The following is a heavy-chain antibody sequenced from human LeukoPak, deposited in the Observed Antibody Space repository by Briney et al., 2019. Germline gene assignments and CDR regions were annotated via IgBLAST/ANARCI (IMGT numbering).Heavy chain of an antibody. CDR1: GGSISSYY. D-gene: IGHD5-12*01. Sequence: SETLSLTCTVSGGSISSYYWSWIRQPPGKGLEWIGYIYYSGSTNYNPSLKSRVTISVDTSTKQFFLRLTSVIAADTAVYYCACHAVRYSAYDREEDAFDIWGQGTMVTVSS. J-gene: IGHJ3*02. CDR3: ACHAVRYSAYDREEDAFDI. V-gene: IGHV4-59*12. CDR2: IYYSGST.